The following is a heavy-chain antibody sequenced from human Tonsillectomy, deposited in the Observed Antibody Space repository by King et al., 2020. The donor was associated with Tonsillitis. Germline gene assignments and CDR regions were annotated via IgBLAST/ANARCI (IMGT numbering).Heavy chain of an antibody. CDR3: AKQSAESLVGQGAFDI. D-gene: IGHD6-19*01. CDR2: ISGSGGST. V-gene: IGHV3-23*04. J-gene: IGHJ3*02. CDR1: GFTFSSYA. Sequence: VQLVESGGGLVQPGGSLRLSCAASGFTFSSYAMSWVRQAPGKGLEWVSAISGSGGSTYYADSVKGRFTISRDNSKNTLYLQMNSLRAEDTAVYYCAKQSAESLVGQGAFDIWGQGTMVTVSS.